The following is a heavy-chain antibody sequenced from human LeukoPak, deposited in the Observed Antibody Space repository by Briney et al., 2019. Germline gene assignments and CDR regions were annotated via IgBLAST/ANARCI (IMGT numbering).Heavy chain of an antibody. Sequence: KSGGSLRLSCAASGFTFSSYSMNWVRQAPGKGLEWVSSISSSSSYIYYADSVKGRFTISRDNAKNSLYLQMNSLRAEDTAVYYCARDGQQWLPLRPYWYFDLWGRGTLVTVSS. CDR1: GFTFSSYS. J-gene: IGHJ2*01. CDR2: ISSSSSYI. D-gene: IGHD6-19*01. V-gene: IGHV3-21*01. CDR3: ARDGQQWLPLRPYWYFDL.